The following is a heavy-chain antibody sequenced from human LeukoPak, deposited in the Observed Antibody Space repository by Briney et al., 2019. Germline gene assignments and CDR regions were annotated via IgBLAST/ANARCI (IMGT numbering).Heavy chain of an antibody. CDR2: FSTNGGST. Sequence: GSLRPPCSASGFPFSSYASGWVRQAPGEGLEGVSAFSTNGGSTYFADSVKGRFTITRDNSKNTLSLEMNSLRPEDTAVYYCVKGSAGSRPYYFDYWGQGTTLTVSS. D-gene: IGHD6-13*01. J-gene: IGHJ4*02. V-gene: IGHV3-23*01. CDR1: GFPFSSYA. CDR3: VKGSAGSRPYYFDY.